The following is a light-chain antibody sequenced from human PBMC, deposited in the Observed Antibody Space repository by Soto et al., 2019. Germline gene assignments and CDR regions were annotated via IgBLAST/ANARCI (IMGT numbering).Light chain of an antibody. J-gene: IGKJ2*01. V-gene: IGKV3-20*01. Sequence: EIVLTQSPGTLSVFPGERAALSCGASQSVSSTYLVWYQQKPGQAPRLLIHGAFSRATGIPDRFSGSGSGTDFTLTISRVEPEDCAVYYCQQYDKSPYTFGQGTKLEV. CDR3: QQYDKSPYT. CDR1: QSVSSTY. CDR2: GAF.